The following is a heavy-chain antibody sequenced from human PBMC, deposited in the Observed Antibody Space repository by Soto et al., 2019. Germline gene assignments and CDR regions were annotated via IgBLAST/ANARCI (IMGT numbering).Heavy chain of an antibody. D-gene: IGHD6-13*01. Sequence: ASVKVSCKASGYTFTSYGISWVRQAPGQGLEWMGWISAYNGNTNYAQKLQGRVTMTTDTSTSTAYMELRSLRSDDTAVYYCASSRSESSSWYWFDPWGQGTLVTVSS. J-gene: IGHJ5*02. CDR1: GYTFTSYG. CDR2: ISAYNGNT. V-gene: IGHV1-18*01. CDR3: ASSRSESSSWYWFDP.